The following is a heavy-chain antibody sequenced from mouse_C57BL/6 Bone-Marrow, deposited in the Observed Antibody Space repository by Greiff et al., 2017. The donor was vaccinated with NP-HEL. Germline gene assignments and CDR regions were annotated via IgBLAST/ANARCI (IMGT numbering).Heavy chain of an antibody. D-gene: IGHD2-4*01. CDR2: IYPRSGNT. V-gene: IGHV1-81*01. CDR3: ARKRDYEYDWYFDV. Sequence: QVQLQQSGAELARPGASVKLSCKASGYTFTSYGISWVKQRTGQGLEWIGEIYPRSGNTYYNEKFKGKATLTADKSSSTAYMELRSLTSEDSAVYFCARKRDYEYDWYFDVWGTGTTVTVSS. J-gene: IGHJ1*03. CDR1: GYTFTSYG.